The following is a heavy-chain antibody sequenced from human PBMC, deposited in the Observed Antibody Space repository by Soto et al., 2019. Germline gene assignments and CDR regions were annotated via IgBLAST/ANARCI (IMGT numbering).Heavy chain of an antibody. V-gene: IGHV1-18*01. D-gene: IGHD6-19*01. CDR1: GYTFTSYG. Sequence: GASVKVSCKASGYTFTSYGISWVRQAPGQGLEWMGWISAYNGNTNYAQKLQGRVTMTTDTSTSTAYMELRSLRSDDTAVYYCARERRLNQWLVRLYGMDVWGQGTTVTVSS. CDR3: ARERRLNQWLVRLYGMDV. J-gene: IGHJ6*02. CDR2: ISAYNGNT.